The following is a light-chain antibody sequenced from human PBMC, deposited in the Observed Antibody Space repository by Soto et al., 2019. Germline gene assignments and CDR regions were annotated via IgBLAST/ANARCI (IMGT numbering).Light chain of an antibody. CDR3: SSFSSGTTLFV. CDR1: NSDIGDWNY. V-gene: IGLV2-14*01. CDR2: EVN. J-gene: IGLJ1*01. Sequence: QSVLTQPASVSGSPGQSITISCTGANSDIGDWNYVSWYQQYPGKAPKVIIYEVNYRPSGVSYRFSDSKSGNTASLTISGLQAEDEADYYCSSFSSGTTLFVFGGGTKLTVL.